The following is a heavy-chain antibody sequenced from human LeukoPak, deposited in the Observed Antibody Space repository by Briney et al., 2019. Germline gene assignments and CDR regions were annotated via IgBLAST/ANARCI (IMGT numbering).Heavy chain of an antibody. CDR1: GGSFSGYY. CDR3: ARGGSYYGSGSYYNFQD. Sequence: PSETLSLTCAVYGGSFSGYYWSWIRQPPGKGLEWIGEINHSGSTNYNPSLKSRVTISVDTSRNQFSLKLSSVTAADTAVYYCARGGSYYGSGSYYNFQDWGQGTLVTVSS. D-gene: IGHD3-10*01. CDR2: INHSGST. V-gene: IGHV4-34*01. J-gene: IGHJ1*01.